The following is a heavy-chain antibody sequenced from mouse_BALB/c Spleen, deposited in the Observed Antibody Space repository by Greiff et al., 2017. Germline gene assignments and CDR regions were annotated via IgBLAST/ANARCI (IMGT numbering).Heavy chain of an antibody. V-gene: IGHV1-9*01. Sequence: VQGVESGAELMKPGASVKISCKATGYTFSSYWIEWVKQRPGHGLEWIGEILPGSGSTNYNEKFKGKATFTADTSSNTAYMQLSSLTSEDSAVYYCARDDYDGGRLDYWGQGTTLTVSS. J-gene: IGHJ2*01. CDR3: ARDDYDGGRLDY. CDR2: ILPGSGST. CDR1: GYTFSSYW. D-gene: IGHD2-4*01.